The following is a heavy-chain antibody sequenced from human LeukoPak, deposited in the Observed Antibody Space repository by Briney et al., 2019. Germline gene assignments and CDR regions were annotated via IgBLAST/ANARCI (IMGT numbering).Heavy chain of an antibody. V-gene: IGHV4-31*03. CDR3: ARGRTITMIATGYYYGMDV. Sequence: SETLSLTCTVSGGSISSGGYYWSWIRQHSGKGLEWIGYIYYSGSTYYNPSLKSRVTISVDTSKNQFSLKLSSVTAADTAVYYCARGRTITMIATGYYYGMDVWGQGTTVTVSS. D-gene: IGHD3-22*01. J-gene: IGHJ6*02. CDR2: IYYSGST. CDR1: GGSISSGGYY.